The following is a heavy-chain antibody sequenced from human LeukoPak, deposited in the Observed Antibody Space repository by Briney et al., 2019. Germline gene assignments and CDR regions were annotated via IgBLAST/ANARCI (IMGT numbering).Heavy chain of an antibody. D-gene: IGHD6-19*01. CDR3: ARGSGWADFDY. CDR2: INHNSGGT. V-gene: IGHV1-2*06. J-gene: IGHJ4*02. Sequence: ASVKVSCKASGYTFTGYYMHWVRQAPGQGGEWMGRINHNSGGTNYAQKFQGSLTMTSATSISTAYMELSRLRSADTAVYYRARGSGWADFDYWGQGTLVTVSS. CDR1: GYTFTGYY.